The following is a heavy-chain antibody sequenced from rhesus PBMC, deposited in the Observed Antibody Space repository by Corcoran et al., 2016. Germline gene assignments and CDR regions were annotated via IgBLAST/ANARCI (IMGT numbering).Heavy chain of an antibody. CDR1: GCSISSSD. Sequence: QLQLQESGPGLVKPSETLSPTCAVSGCSISSSDWSWIRQAPGKGLEWIGYIYGSGSSTNYNPSLKSRVTLSVDTSKNQLALKLSSVTAADTAVYYCARGAVTIDYWGQGVLVTVSS. D-gene: IGHD4-23*01. CDR3: ARGAVTIDY. CDR2: IYGSGSST. J-gene: IGHJ4*01. V-gene: IGHV4-169*01.